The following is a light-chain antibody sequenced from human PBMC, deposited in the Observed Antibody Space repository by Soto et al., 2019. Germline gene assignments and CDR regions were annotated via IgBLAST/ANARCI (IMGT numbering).Light chain of an antibody. J-gene: IGKJ2*01. CDR2: GAS. Sequence: EIVLTQTPGTLSLSPGERATLSCRASQSVTSSQLAWDQQTPGQTPRLLIYGASTRATGIPDKFSGSGSDTDVSLAIRRLDPADLAMYYCQLHFCPDRYTFGPGT. CDR3: QLHFCPDRYT. CDR1: QSVTSSQ. V-gene: IGKV3-20*01.